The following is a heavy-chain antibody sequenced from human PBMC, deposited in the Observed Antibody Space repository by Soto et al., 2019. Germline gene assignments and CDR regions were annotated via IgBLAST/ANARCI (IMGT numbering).Heavy chain of an antibody. Sequence: EVQLVESGGGLVQPGRSLRLSCAASGFIFEDYAMHWVRQAPGKGLEWVSGITWNSGNIVYADFVEGRFTISRDNAKNSLYLQMDDLSVEDTAFYYCGMDTSAWGQGTLVTVSS. CDR3: GMDTSA. V-gene: IGHV3-9*01. CDR2: ITWNSGNI. J-gene: IGHJ5*02. CDR1: GFIFEDYA.